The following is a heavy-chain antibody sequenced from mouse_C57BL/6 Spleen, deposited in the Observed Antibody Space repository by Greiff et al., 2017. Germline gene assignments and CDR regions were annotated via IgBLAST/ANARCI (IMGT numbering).Heavy chain of an antibody. Sequence: QVQLQQPGAELVKPGASVKVSCKASGYTFTSYWMHWVKQRPGQGLEWIGRIHPSDSDTNYNQKFKGKATLTVDKSSSTAYMQLSSLPSEDSAVYYCSIDYGYGGGYYAMDYWGQGTSVTVSS. V-gene: IGHV1-74*01. CDR2: IHPSDSDT. J-gene: IGHJ4*01. CDR3: SIDYGYGGGYYAMDY. CDR1: GYTFTSYW. D-gene: IGHD2-2*01.